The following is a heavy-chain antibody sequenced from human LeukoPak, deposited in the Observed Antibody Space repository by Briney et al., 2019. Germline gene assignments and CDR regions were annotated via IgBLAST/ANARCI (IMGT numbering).Heavy chain of an antibody. D-gene: IGHD6-19*01. Sequence: GASVKVSCKASGYTFTGYYMHWVRQAPGQGLEWMGWINPNSGGTNYAQKFQGRVTMTRDTSISTAYMELSRLRSDDTAVYYCARVRRRDGWYVRYFDYWGQGTLVTVSS. CDR1: GYTFTGYY. CDR3: ARVRRRDGWYVRYFDY. V-gene: IGHV1-2*02. J-gene: IGHJ4*02. CDR2: INPNSGGT.